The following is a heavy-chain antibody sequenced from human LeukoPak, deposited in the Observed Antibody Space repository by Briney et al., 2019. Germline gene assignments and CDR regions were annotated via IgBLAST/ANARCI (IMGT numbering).Heavy chain of an antibody. CDR3: TTVYRATGCSGGSCYYDY. D-gene: IGHD2-15*01. V-gene: IGHV3-15*01. J-gene: IGHJ4*02. Sequence: GGSLRLSWAASGFTFSNAWMSWVRQAPGEGLEGVGRIKSKTDGGTTDYAAAVKGRFTISRDDSKNTLYLQMNSLKTEDTAVYYCTTVYRATGCSGGSCYYDYWGQGTLVTVSS. CDR1: GFTFSNAW. CDR2: IKSKTDGGTT.